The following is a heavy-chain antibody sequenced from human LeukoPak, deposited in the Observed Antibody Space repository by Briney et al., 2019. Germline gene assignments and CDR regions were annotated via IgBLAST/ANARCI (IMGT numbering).Heavy chain of an antibody. CDR1: GGSIISSSYY. V-gene: IGHV4-39*01. J-gene: IGHJ4*02. Sequence: SETVSLTCTDSGGSIISSSYYGGWLRQPPGKGLEGLGSIYYSGSTYYNPSLKSRVTISVDTSKTQFSLKLSSVTAADTAVYYCARGITMIVVVSWEYYFDYWGQGTLVTVSS. D-gene: IGHD3-22*01. CDR3: ARGITMIVVVSWEYYFDY. CDR2: IYYSGST.